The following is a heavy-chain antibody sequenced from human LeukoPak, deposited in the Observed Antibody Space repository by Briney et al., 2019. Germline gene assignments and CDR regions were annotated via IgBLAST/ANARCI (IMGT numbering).Heavy chain of an antibody. CDR1: GYTFSSYG. CDR3: ARVDLLTGYYFFDY. Sequence: ASVKVSCKASGYTFSSYGISWVRQAPAQGLEWVGWVRGDNGNTHYAQNLQGRVTMTTDTSTSTAYMELSSLGSDETAVYYCARVDLLTGYYFFDYWGQGTLVTVSS. J-gene: IGHJ4*02. D-gene: IGHD3-9*01. CDR2: VRGDNGNT. V-gene: IGHV1-18*01.